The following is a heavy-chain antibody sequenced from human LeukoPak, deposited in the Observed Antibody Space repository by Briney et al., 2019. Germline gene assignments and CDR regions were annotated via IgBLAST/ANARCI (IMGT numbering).Heavy chain of an antibody. CDR3: AREVRGVIYSYYYYYMDV. Sequence: SETLSLTCTVSGGSISSYYWSWIRPPPGKGLEWIGYIYTSGSTNYNPSPKSRVTISVDTSKNQFSLKLSSVTAADTAVYYCAREVRGVIYSYYYYYMDVWGKGTTVTVSS. V-gene: IGHV4-4*09. CDR2: IYTSGST. CDR1: GGSISSYY. J-gene: IGHJ6*03. D-gene: IGHD3-10*01.